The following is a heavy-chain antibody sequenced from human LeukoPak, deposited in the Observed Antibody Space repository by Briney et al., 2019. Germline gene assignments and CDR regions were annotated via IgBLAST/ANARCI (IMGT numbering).Heavy chain of an antibody. Sequence: GGSLRLSCAASGFTFSSYAMSWVRQAPGKGLEWVSAISGSGGSTYYADSVKGRFTISRDNSKNTLYLQMNSLRAEDTAVYYCAKNLQGYCSGGSCYSGLWGQGTLVTVSS. CDR3: AKNLQGYCSGGSCYSGL. V-gene: IGHV3-23*01. CDR2: ISGSGGST. CDR1: GFTFSSYA. J-gene: IGHJ4*02. D-gene: IGHD2-15*01.